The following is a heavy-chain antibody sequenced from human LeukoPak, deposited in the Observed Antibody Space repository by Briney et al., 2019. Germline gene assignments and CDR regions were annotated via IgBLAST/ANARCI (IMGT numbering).Heavy chain of an antibody. CDR1: GGSMTSGDYY. D-gene: IGHD5-12*01. CDR3: AGRGYALAF. V-gene: IGHV4-30-4*01. CDR2: IHHTGGT. J-gene: IGHJ3*01. Sequence: SQTLSLTCTVSGGSMTSGDYYWTWIRQSPGKGLGWIGNIHHTGGTLYNPSLMGRVAISVDTSKNRFSLKLTSVTAADTAVYYCAGRGYALAFWGQGTSVTVSS.